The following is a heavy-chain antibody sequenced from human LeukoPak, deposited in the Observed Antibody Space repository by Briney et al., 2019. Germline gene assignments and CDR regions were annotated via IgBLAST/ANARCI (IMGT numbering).Heavy chain of an antibody. V-gene: IGHV4-39*07. CDR2: IYYSGST. Sequence: SETLSLTCTVSGGSISSSSYYWGWIRQPPGKGLEWIGSIYYSGSTYYNPSLKGRVTISVDTSKNQFSLKLSSVTAADTAVYYCARGPIMGFDYWGQGTLVTVSS. J-gene: IGHJ4*02. CDR1: GGSISSSSYY. CDR3: ARGPIMGFDY. D-gene: IGHD3-16*01.